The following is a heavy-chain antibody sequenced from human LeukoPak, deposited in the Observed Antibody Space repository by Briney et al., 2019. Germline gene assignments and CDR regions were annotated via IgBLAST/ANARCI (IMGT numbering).Heavy chain of an antibody. CDR2: ITYDGTET. CDR3: AKDAAGTYLPDF. J-gene: IGHJ4*02. D-gene: IGHD3-10*01. V-gene: IGHV3-30*04. CDR1: GFTFRTFS. Sequence: GGSLRLSCATSGFTFRTFSMHWVRQAPGKGLEWVAVITYDGTETFYADSVKGRFIISRDNSRNTLYLQMNTLRAEETAVYYCAKDAAGTYLPDFWGQGTLVTVSS.